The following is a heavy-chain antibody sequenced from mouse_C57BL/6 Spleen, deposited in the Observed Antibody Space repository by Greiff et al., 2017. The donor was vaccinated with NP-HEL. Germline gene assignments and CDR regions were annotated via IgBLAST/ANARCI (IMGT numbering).Heavy chain of an antibody. CDR3: ARAHYVPTVVGGYYFDY. CDR2: INPSSGYT. V-gene: IGHV1-4*01. D-gene: IGHD1-1*01. Sequence: VQLQQSGAELARPGASVKMSCKASGYTFTSYTMHWVKQRPGQGLEWIGYINPSSGYTKYNQKFKDKATLTADKSSSTAYMQLSSLTSEDSAVYDCARAHYVPTVVGGYYFDYWGQGTTLTVSS. CDR1: GYTFTSYT. J-gene: IGHJ2*01.